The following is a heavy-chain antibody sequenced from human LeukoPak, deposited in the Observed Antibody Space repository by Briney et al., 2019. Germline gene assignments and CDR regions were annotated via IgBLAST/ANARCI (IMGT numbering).Heavy chain of an antibody. CDR1: GVPFTRDD. CDR2: MNPNTGNT. CDR3: VRDGEGVAISVNYWFDP. V-gene: IGHV1-8*01. Sequence: ASVNVSCKASGVPFTRDDINWVRQTSAQGLEWMGGMNPNTGNTGYAQKFQGRVTMTRDTSTSTAYMELRDLRSEDTAVYYCVRDGEGVAISVNYWFDPWGQGTLVTVSS. J-gene: IGHJ5*02. D-gene: IGHD3-10*01.